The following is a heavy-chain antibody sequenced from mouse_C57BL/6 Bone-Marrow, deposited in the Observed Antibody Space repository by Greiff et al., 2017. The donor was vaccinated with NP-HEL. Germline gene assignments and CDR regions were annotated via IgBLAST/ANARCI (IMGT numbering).Heavy chain of an antibody. J-gene: IGHJ3*01. Sequence: HVQLQQSGPELVKPGASVKLSCKASGYTFTSYDINWVKQRPGQGLEWIGWIYPRDGSPKYNEKFKGKATLTVDTSSSTAYMELHSLTSEDSAVYFCARGDSSGYLAYWGQGTLVTVSA. CDR1: GYTFTSYD. CDR2: IYPRDGSP. CDR3: ARGDSSGYLAY. V-gene: IGHV1-85*01. D-gene: IGHD3-2*02.